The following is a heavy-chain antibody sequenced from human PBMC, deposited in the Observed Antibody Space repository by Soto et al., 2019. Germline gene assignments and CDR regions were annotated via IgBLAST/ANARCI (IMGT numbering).Heavy chain of an antibody. D-gene: IGHD2-2*01. CDR3: ASSLVPAAP. V-gene: IGHV3-30-3*01. CDR1: GFTFSSYA. J-gene: IGHJ4*02. CDR2: ISYDGSNK. Sequence: QVQLVESGGGVVQPGRSLRLSCAASGFTFSSYAMHWVHQAPGKGLEWVAVISYDGSNKYYADSVKGRFTISRDNSKNTLYLQMNSLRAEDTAVYYCASSLVPAAPWGQGTLVTVSS.